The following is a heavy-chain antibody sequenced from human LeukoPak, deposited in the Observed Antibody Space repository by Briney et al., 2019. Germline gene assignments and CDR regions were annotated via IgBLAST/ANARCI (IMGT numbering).Heavy chain of an antibody. CDR3: AKDTVEYYYDSSGYY. V-gene: IGHV3-23*01. Sequence: GGSLRLSCAASGFTFSSYSMNWVRQAPGKGLEWVSAISGSGGSTYYADSVKGRFTISRDNSKNTLYLQMNSLRAEDTAVYYCAKDTVEYYYDSSGYYWGQGTLVTVSS. J-gene: IGHJ4*02. CDR2: ISGSGGST. CDR1: GFTFSSYS. D-gene: IGHD3-22*01.